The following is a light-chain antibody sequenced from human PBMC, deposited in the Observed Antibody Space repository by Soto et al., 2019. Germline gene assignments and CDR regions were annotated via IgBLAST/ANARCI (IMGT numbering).Light chain of an antibody. V-gene: IGLV2-14*01. J-gene: IGLJ1*01. CDR3: SSYTGSNTHV. CDR1: SRDVGGYKY. CDR2: DVS. Sequence: QSVLTQPASVSGSPGQSITISCTGTSRDVGGYKYVSWYQQHPGKAPKLMVFDVSNRPSGLSNRFSGSKSGNTASLTISGLQAEDEADYYCSSYTGSNTHVFGTGTKVTVL.